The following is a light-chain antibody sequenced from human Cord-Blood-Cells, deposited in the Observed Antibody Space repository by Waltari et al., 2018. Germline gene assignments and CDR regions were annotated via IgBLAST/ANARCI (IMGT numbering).Light chain of an antibody. J-gene: IGKJ1*01. CDR3: QQYGSSPRT. CDR1: QSASSSY. V-gene: IGKV3-20*01. Sequence: EIVLPQPPRTLSWSPGDSAALSCRASQSASSSYLAWYQQKPGQAPRLLTYGASSRATGIPDRFSGSGSGTDFTLTISRLEPEDFAVYYCQQYGSSPRTFGQGTKVEIK. CDR2: GAS.